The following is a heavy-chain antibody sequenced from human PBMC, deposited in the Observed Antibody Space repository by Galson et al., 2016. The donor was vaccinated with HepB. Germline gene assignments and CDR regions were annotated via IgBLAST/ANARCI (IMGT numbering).Heavy chain of an antibody. CDR3: AWEDNYGGKGSYFDY. Sequence: TLSLTCIVSGGSISSGGYFYNWVRQLPGKGLEWIGYISHSGSTYSNPSLKSRVSISVDTSENKFFLKLTSVTAADTAVYYCAWEDNYGGKGSYFDYWGPGTLVTVSS. V-gene: IGHV4-31*03. J-gene: IGHJ4*02. CDR2: ISHSGST. D-gene: IGHD4-23*01. CDR1: GGSISSGGYF.